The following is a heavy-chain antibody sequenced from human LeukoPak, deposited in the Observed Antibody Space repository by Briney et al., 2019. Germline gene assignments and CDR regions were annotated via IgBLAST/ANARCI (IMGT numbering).Heavy chain of an antibody. V-gene: IGHV3-11*06. D-gene: IGHD3-10*01. J-gene: IGHJ4*02. CDR3: ARGFLWFGELLYPAPFDY. CDR2: ISSSSSYT. CDR1: GFTFSDYY. Sequence: GGSLRLSCAASGFTFSDYYMSWIRQAPGEGLEWVSYISSSSSYTNYADSVKGRFTISRDNAKNSLYLQMNSLRAEDTAVYYCARGFLWFGELLYPAPFDYWGQGTLVTVSS.